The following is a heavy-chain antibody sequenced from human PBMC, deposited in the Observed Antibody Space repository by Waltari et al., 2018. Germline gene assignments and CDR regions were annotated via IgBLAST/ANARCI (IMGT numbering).Heavy chain of an antibody. V-gene: IGHV3-49*04. CDR1: GFTFGDYA. Sequence: EVQLVESGGGLVQPGRSLRLSCTASGFTFGDYAMSWVRQAPGKGLEWVGFIRSKAYGGTTEYAASVKGRFTISRDDSKSIAYLQMNSLKTEDTAVYYCTRDIIAALDYWGQGTLVTVSS. CDR2: IRSKAYGGTT. J-gene: IGHJ4*02. D-gene: IGHD6-6*01. CDR3: TRDIIAALDY.